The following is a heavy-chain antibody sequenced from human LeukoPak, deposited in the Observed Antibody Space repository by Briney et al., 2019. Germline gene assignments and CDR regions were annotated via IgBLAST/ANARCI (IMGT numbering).Heavy chain of an antibody. Sequence: PTGGSLRLSCAASGFTFTSNWMSWVRQAPGKGLEWVSAISGSGGSTYYADSVKGRFTISRDNSKNTLYLQMNSLRAEDTAVYYCAKDRRRTDYWGQGTLVTVSS. CDR3: AKDRRRTDY. CDR1: GFTFTSNW. J-gene: IGHJ4*02. V-gene: IGHV3-23*01. CDR2: ISGSGGST.